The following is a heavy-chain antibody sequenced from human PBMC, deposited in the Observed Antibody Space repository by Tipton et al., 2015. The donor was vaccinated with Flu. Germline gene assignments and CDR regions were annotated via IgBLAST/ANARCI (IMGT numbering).Heavy chain of an antibody. CDR3: ARDLGAKLELRRDWFDH. Sequence: SLRLSCAASGFDFSDYYMSWIRQAPGKGLEWVSYISSLGTITSYADSVRGRFTISRDNAKNSLFLQMNSLRAHGTGVYYCARDLGAKLELRRDWFDHWGQGILVTVSS. V-gene: IGHV3-11*01. J-gene: IGHJ5*02. D-gene: IGHD1-7*01. CDR2: ISSLGTIT. CDR1: GFDFSDYY.